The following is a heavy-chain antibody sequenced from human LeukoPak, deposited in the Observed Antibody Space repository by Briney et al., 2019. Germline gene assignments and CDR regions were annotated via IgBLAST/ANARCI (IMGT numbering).Heavy chain of an antibody. V-gene: IGHV3-21*01. CDR2: ISSSSSYI. D-gene: IGHD6-6*01. CDR1: GFTFTSYW. J-gene: IGHJ4*02. CDR3: ARGSIAARGFDY. Sequence: GGSLRLSCAASGFTFTSYWMNWVRQAPGKGLEWVSSISSSSSYIYYADSVKGRFTISRDNAKNSLYLQMNSLRAEDTAVYYCARGSIAARGFDYWGQGTLVTVSS.